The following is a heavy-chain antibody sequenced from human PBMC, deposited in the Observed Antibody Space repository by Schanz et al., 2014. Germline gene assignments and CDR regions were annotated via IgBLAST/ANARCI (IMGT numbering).Heavy chain of an antibody. CDR1: GFTFSDYY. CDR2: TSTDGTKT. V-gene: IGHV3-30*03. Sequence: QVQLVDSGGGLVKPGGSLRLSCAASGFTFSDYYMTWIRQAPGQGLEKVAVTSTDGTKTYYAASVRGRFTISRDNSKNTVYLQMNSLRSEDTAVYYCAGDWASGRYYSDYWGQGTLVTVSS. J-gene: IGHJ4*02. CDR3: AGDWASGRYYSDY. D-gene: IGHD1-26*01.